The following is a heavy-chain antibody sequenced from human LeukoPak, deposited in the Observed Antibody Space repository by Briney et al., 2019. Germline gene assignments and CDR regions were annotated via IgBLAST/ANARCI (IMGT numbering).Heavy chain of an antibody. Sequence: GGSLRLSCAASGFTFSDYYMSWIRQAPGKGLEWVSYISSSSSYTNYADSVKGRFTISRDNAKNSLYPQMNSLRAEDTAVYYCARFRDSYGIFDYWGQGTLVTVSS. V-gene: IGHV3-11*03. CDR1: GFTFSDYY. D-gene: IGHD5-18*01. CDR3: ARFRDSYGIFDY. CDR2: ISSSSSYT. J-gene: IGHJ4*02.